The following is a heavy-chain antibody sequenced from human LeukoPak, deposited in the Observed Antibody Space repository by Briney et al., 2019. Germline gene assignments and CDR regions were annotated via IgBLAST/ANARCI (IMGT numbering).Heavy chain of an antibody. Sequence: GGSLRLSCAAYGFTFSSYAMHWVRQAPGKGLEWVAVISYDGSNKYYADSVKGRFTISRDNSKNTLYLQMNSLRAEDTAVYYCARDVAAYFDYWGQGTLVTVSS. V-gene: IGHV3-30-3*01. CDR1: GFTFSSYA. CDR3: ARDVAAYFDY. CDR2: ISYDGSNK. J-gene: IGHJ4*02. D-gene: IGHD6-19*01.